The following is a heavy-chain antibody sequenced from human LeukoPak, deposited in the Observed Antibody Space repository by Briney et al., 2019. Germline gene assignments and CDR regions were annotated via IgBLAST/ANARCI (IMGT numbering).Heavy chain of an antibody. CDR2: IYYSGST. Sequence: SETLSLTCTVSGGSISSYYWSWIRQPPGKGLEWIGYIYYSGSTNYNPSLKSRVTISVDTSKNQFSLKLSSVTAADTAVYYCARHVVVVAATHNWFDPWGQGTLVTVSS. D-gene: IGHD2-15*01. CDR1: GGSISSYY. V-gene: IGHV4-59*12. J-gene: IGHJ5*02. CDR3: ARHVVVVAATHNWFDP.